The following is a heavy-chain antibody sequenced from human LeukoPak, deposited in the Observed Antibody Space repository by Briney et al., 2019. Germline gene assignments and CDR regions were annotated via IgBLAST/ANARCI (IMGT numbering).Heavy chain of an antibody. Sequence: GGSLGLSCAASGFTFSSYWMSWVRQAPGKGLEWVANIKQDGSEKYYVDSVKGRFTISRDNAKNSLYLQMNSLRAEDTAVYYCARGRGDPGVTIFGVVIHYYYYGMDVWGQGTTVTVSS. CDR1: GFTFSSYW. J-gene: IGHJ6*02. CDR3: ARGRGDPGVTIFGVVIHYYYYGMDV. V-gene: IGHV3-7*01. CDR2: IKQDGSEK. D-gene: IGHD3-3*01.